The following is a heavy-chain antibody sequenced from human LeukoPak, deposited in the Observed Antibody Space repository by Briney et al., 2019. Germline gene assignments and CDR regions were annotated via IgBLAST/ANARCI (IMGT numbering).Heavy chain of an antibody. Sequence: GGSLRLSCAASGFTFSDSWMSWVRQAPGKGLEWVANMNQDGSAKGYVDSVKGRFTISRDNARNSLYLQMSSLRPEDTAVYYCATYTHWVAGDVWGKGTTVTVSS. V-gene: IGHV3-7*01. D-gene: IGHD3-16*01. J-gene: IGHJ6*04. CDR3: ATYTHWVAGDV. CDR1: GFTFSDSW. CDR2: MNQDGSAK.